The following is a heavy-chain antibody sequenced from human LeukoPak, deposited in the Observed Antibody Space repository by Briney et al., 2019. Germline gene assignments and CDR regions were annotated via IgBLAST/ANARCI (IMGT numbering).Heavy chain of an antibody. D-gene: IGHD3-10*01. CDR3: AGSVTSRVVLDY. V-gene: IGHV4-31*03. CDR1: GGSISSGAYY. CDR2: IYYSGST. Sequence: SETLSLTCTVYGGSISSGAYYWNWIRQHPGKGLEWIGYIYYSGSTYYNPSLKSRVAISVDTSKNQFSLKLSSVTAADTAIYYCAGSVTSRVVLDYWGQGTLVTVSS. J-gene: IGHJ4*02.